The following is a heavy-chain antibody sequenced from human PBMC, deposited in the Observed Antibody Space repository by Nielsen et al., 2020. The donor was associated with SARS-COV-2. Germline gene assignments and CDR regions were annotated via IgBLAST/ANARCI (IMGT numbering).Heavy chain of an antibody. V-gene: IGHV3-23*03. CDR2: IYSGGSST. CDR1: GFTVSSNY. D-gene: IGHD3-10*01. J-gene: IGHJ6*02. CDR3: AKEDYYGSGSRGLYYGMDV. Sequence: GESLKISCAASGFTVSSNYMSWVRQAPGKGLEWVSVIYSGGSSTYYADSVKGRFTISRDNSKNTLYLQMNSLRAEDTAVYYCAKEDYYGSGSRGLYYGMDVWGQGTTVTVSS.